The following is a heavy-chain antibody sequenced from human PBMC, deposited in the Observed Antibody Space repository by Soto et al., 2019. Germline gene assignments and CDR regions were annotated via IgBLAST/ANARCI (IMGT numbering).Heavy chain of an antibody. CDR3: AKFRGPTYDFYYMDA. J-gene: IGHJ6*03. CDR2: SRGSGGST. CDR1: GFIFSNYA. D-gene: IGHD3-10*01. V-gene: IGHV3-23*01. Sequence: EVQLLESGGGVVQPGGSLTLSCAASGFIFSNYAMTWVRQAPGKGLEWVSSRGSGGSTYQADSVKGRFIISRDNSKNMLYRHMDSLRAEDTAVYYCAKFRGPTYDFYYMDAWGKGTTVIVS.